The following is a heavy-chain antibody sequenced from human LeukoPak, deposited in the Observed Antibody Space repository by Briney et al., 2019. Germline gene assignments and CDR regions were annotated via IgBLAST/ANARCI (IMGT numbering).Heavy chain of an antibody. J-gene: IGHJ4*02. Sequence: GGSLRLSCAASGFTFSSYAMSWVRQAPGKGLEWVSAISGSGGSTYYADSVKGRFTISRDNSKNTLYLQMNSLRAEDTAVYYCAKDHLVGGIGYYFDYWGQGTLVTVSS. CDR1: GFTFSSYA. D-gene: IGHD2-21*01. CDR3: AKDHLVGGIGYYFDY. V-gene: IGHV3-23*01. CDR2: ISGSGGST.